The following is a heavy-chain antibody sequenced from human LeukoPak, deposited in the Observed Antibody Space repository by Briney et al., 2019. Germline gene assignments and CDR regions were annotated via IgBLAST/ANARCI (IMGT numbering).Heavy chain of an antibody. CDR3: ARDQYPGHYFDY. J-gene: IGHJ4*02. D-gene: IGHD1-14*01. V-gene: IGHV4-59*01. CDR2: IYFSGST. CDR1: GGSISTYY. Sequence: SDTLSLTCTVSGGSISTYYWNWIRQPPGKGLEWIGYIYFSGSTNYNPSLKSRVTISVDTSKNQFSLKLTSVTAADTAVYYCARDQYPGHYFDYWGQGALVTVSS.